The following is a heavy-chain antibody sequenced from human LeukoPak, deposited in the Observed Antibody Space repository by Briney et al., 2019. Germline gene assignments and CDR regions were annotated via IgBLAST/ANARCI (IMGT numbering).Heavy chain of an antibody. D-gene: IGHD6-19*01. CDR3: ARHSRDSQTRTQQWLAKLDY. CDR1: GYSFTSYW. CDR2: IYPGDSDT. V-gene: IGHV5-51*01. J-gene: IGHJ4*02. Sequence: GESLKISCKGSGYSFTSYWIGWVRQMPGKGLEWMGIIYPGDSDTRYSPSFQGQVTISADKSISTAYLQWSSLKASDTAMYYCARHSRDSQTRTQQWLAKLDYWGQGTLVTVSS.